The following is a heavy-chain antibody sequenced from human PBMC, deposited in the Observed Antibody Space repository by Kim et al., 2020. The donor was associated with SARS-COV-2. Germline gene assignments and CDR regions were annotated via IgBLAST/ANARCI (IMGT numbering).Heavy chain of an antibody. CDR3: ARDICTNGVCPLDY. Sequence: SETLSLTCTVSGGSISSSSYYWGWIRQPPGKGLEWIGSIYYSGSTYYNPSLKSRVTISVDTSKNQFSLKLSSVTAADTAVYYCARDICTNGVCPLDYWGQGTLVTVSS. CDR2: IYYSGST. D-gene: IGHD2-8*01. V-gene: IGHV4-39*07. J-gene: IGHJ4*02. CDR1: GGSISSSSYY.